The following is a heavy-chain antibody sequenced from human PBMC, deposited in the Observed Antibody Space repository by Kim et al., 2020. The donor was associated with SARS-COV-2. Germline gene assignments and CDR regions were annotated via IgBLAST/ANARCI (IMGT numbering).Heavy chain of an antibody. CDR2: ISYDGSNK. D-gene: IGHD3-9*01. J-gene: IGHJ6*02. Sequence: GGSLRLSCAASGFTFSSYAMHWVRQAPGKGLEWVAIISYDGSNKYYADSVKGRFTISRDNSKNTLYLQMNSLRAEDTAVYYCARDREYYDILTGYLGGGGIYYYSGMDVWGQGTTVTVSS. CDR1: GFTFSSYA. V-gene: IGHV3-30*04. CDR3: ARDREYYDILTGYLGGGGIYYYSGMDV.